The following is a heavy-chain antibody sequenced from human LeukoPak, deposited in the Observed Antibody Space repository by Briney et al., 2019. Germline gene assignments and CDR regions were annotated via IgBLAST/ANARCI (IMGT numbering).Heavy chain of an antibody. V-gene: IGHV1-69*13. D-gene: IGHD5-18*01. CDR2: IIPIFGTA. Sequence: SVKVSCKASGYTFTSYAISWVRQAPGQGLEWMGEIIPIFGTANYAQKFQGRVTITADESTSTAYMELSSLRSEDTAVYYCARVGGYEGRRAPFDYWGQGTLVTVSS. J-gene: IGHJ4*02. CDR1: GYTFTSYA. CDR3: ARVGGYEGRRAPFDY.